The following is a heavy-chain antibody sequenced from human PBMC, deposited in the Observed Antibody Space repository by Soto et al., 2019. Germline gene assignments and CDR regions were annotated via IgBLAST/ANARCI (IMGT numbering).Heavy chain of an antibody. CDR3: ARSRRSLRFLEWGAAPYYYYGMDV. CDR1: VYTFTSYD. Sequence: XSVKVSCKASVYTFTSYDINWVRQATGQGLEWMGWMNPNSGNTGYAQKFQGRVTMTRNTSISTAYMELSSLRSEDTAVYYCARSRRSLRFLEWGAAPYYYYGMDVWGQGTTVTVS. J-gene: IGHJ6*02. V-gene: IGHV1-8*01. D-gene: IGHD3-3*01. CDR2: MNPNSGNT.